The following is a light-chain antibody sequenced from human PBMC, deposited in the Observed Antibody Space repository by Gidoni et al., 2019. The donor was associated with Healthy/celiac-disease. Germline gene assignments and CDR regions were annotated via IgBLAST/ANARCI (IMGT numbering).Light chain of an antibody. V-gene: IGKV1-39*01. CDR3: QQSYSTPRVT. J-gene: IGKJ3*01. CDR2: AAS. CDR1: QSISSY. Sequence: DIQMTQHPSSLSASVGDRVTITCRASQSISSYLHWYQQKPGKAPKLLIYAASSLQSGVPSRFSGSGSGTDFTLTISSLQPEDFATYYCQQSYSTPRVTFGPGTKVDIK.